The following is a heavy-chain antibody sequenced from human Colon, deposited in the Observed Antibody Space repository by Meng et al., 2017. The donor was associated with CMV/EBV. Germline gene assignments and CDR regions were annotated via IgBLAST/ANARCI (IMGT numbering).Heavy chain of an antibody. J-gene: IGHJ4*02. CDR3: ARGLYGSGRHQIDY. V-gene: IGHV4-34*01. CDR1: GGSFSGYY. Sequence: QGQSQQVGAGLLKPSETLSLTCVVYGGSFSGYYWSWIRQPPGKGLEWIGEINHSGSTNYNPSLKSRVTISVDTSKNQFSLKLSSVTAADTAVYYCARGLYGSGRHQIDYWGQGTLVTVSS. CDR2: INHSGST. D-gene: IGHD3-10*01.